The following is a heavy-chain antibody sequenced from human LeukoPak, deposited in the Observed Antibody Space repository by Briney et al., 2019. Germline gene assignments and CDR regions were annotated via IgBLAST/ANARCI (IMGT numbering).Heavy chain of an antibody. D-gene: IGHD4-11*01. CDR2: ISSNGNST. CDR1: GFTFSSYA. Sequence: GGSLRLSCAVSGFTFSSYAMHWVRQAPGKGLEYVSAISSNGNSTYYANSVKGRFTISRDNSKNTLYLQMGSLRAEDMAVYYCARGHSDYVLDYWGQGTLVTVSS. J-gene: IGHJ4*02. V-gene: IGHV3-64*01. CDR3: ARGHSDYVLDY.